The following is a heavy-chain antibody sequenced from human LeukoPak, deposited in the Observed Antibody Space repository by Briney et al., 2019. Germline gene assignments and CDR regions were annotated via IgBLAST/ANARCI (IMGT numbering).Heavy chain of an antibody. D-gene: IGHD3-10*01. Sequence: GASVKVSCKASGYTFTGYYMHWVRQAPGQGLEWMGRIIPILGIANYAQKFQGRVTITADKSTSTAYMELSSLRSEDTAVYYCARDVTGDWGQGTLVTVSS. CDR2: IIPILGIA. J-gene: IGHJ4*02. CDR1: GYTFTGYY. CDR3: ARDVTGD. V-gene: IGHV1-69*04.